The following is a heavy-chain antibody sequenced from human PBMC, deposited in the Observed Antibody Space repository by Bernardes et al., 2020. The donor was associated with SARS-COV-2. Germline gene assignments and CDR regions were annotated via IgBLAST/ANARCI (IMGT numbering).Heavy chain of an antibody. D-gene: IGHD1-26*01. Sequence: GRSLRLSCAGSGFTFGYYWMHWVRQVPGKRPVWVSHINNAGKSASYADSVKGRFTISRDNTKNTLFLQMNSLRAEDTAVYYCARASCNATTCYPSFDYWGPGNLVTVSS. J-gene: IGHJ4*02. V-gene: IGHV3-74*01. CDR3: ARASCNATTCYPSFDY. CDR1: GFTFGYYW. CDR2: INNAGKSA.